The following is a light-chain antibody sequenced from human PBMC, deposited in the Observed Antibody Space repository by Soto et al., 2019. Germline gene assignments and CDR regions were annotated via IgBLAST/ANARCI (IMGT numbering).Light chain of an antibody. Sequence: QSALTQPPSASGTPGQRVTISCSGSSSNIGSNTVNWYQQLPGTAPKLLIYSNNQRPSGVPDRFSGPKSGTSASLAISGLQSEDGADYYCAAWDDSLNGYVFGTGTKVTVL. CDR2: SNN. CDR3: AAWDDSLNGYV. CDR1: SSNIGSNT. J-gene: IGLJ1*01. V-gene: IGLV1-44*01.